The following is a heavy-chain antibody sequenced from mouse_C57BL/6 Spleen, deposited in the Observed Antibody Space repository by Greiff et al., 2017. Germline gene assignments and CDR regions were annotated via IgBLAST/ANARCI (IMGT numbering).Heavy chain of an antibody. CDR3: ASLYAMDY. CDR1: GFTFSDYG. Sequence: EVKLVVSGGGLVKPGGSLKLSCAASGFTFSDYGMHWVRQAPEKGLEWVAYISSGSSTIYYADTVKGRFTISRDNAKNTLFLQMTSLRSEDTAMYYCASLYAMDYWGQGTSVTVSS. V-gene: IGHV5-17*01. J-gene: IGHJ4*01. CDR2: ISSGSSTI.